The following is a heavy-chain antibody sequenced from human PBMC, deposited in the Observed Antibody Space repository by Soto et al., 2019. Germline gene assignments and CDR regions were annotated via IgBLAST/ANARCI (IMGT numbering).Heavy chain of an antibody. Sequence: PGGSLRLSCAASGFTFSSYGMHWVRQAPGKWLEWVAVISYDGGDKYYADSVKGRFTISRDNSKNTLYLQMNSLRPEDTAVYYCAKDLVRGVNYYFDYWGQGXLVTVSS. CDR3: AKDLVRGVNYYFDY. V-gene: IGHV3-30*18. D-gene: IGHD3-10*02. CDR2: ISYDGGDK. CDR1: GFTFSSYG. J-gene: IGHJ4*02.